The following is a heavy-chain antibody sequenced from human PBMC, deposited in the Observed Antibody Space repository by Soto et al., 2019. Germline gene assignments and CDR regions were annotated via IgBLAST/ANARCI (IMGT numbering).Heavy chain of an antibody. CDR1: GGSISSSSYY. D-gene: IGHD3-3*01. CDR2: IYYSGST. Sequence: SETLSLTCTVSGGSISSSSYYWAWIRQPPGKGLEWIGSIYYSGSTYYNPSLKSQVTISVDTNKNQFSLKLSSVSAANTAVYYCASQGGEITFFIVVIMRRFAYCRQGTLVTASS. J-gene: IGHJ4*02. CDR3: ASQGGEITFFIVVIMRRFAY. V-gene: IGHV4-39*01.